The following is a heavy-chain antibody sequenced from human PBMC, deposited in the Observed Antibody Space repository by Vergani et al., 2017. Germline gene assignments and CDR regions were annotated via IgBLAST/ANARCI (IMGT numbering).Heavy chain of an antibody. V-gene: IGHV3-30*02. D-gene: IGHD5-12*01. CDR1: GFTFSTYA. Sequence: QVQLLESGGGVVQPGGSLRLSCAASGFTFSTYAMHWVRQAPGKGLEWVAFIRYDGSNKYYADSVKGRFTISRDNSKNTLYLQMNSLRAEDTAVYYCTKGSRGYTGYFFDYWGQGTLATVSS. CDR3: TKGSRGYTGYFFDY. J-gene: IGHJ4*02. CDR2: IRYDGSNK.